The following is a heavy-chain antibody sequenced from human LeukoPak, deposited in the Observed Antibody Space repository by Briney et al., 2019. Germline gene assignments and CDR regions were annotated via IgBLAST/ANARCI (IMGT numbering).Heavy chain of an antibody. CDR2: ISSSGSTI. J-gene: IGHJ4*02. Sequence: GGSLRLSCAASGFTFSDYYMSWIRQAPGKGLEWVSYISSSGSTIYYADSVKSRFTISRDNAKNSLYLQMNSLRAEDTAVYYCARYYYDSSGYYYFDYWGQGTLVTVSS. CDR1: GFTFSDYY. D-gene: IGHD3-22*01. CDR3: ARYYYDSSGYYYFDY. V-gene: IGHV3-11*01.